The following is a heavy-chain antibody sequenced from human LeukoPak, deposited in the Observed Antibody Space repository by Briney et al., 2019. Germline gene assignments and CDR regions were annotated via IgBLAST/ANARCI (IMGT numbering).Heavy chain of an antibody. V-gene: IGHV4-30-4*08. Sequence: PSETLSLTCTVSGGSISSGDYYWSWIRQPPGKGLEWIWYIYYSGSTYYNPSLKSRVTISVDTSKNQFSLKLSSVTAADTAVYYCSRITKLGILPLTFDYWGQGTLVTVSS. D-gene: IGHD7-27*01. CDR1: GGSISSGDYY. CDR2: IYYSGST. CDR3: SRITKLGILPLTFDY. J-gene: IGHJ4*02.